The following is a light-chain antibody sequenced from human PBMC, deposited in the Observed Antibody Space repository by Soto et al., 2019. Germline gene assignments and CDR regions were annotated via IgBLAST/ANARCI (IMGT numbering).Light chain of an antibody. Sequence: EIVLTQSPGPLSLSPGNSAALSCRASQSVTGDKVAWYQQRPGQAPRLLIYGRSTRATDIPARFRGSGSGTDYPLTINRLQHEDFALYYCQQYGNSPFTFGQGTKLEI. J-gene: IGKJ2*01. CDR2: GRS. V-gene: IGKV3-20*01. CDR3: QQYGNSPFT. CDR1: QSVTGDK.